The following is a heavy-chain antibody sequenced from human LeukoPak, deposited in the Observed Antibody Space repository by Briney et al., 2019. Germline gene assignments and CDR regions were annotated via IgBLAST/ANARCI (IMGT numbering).Heavy chain of an antibody. D-gene: IGHD3-22*01. CDR2: IHYSGST. V-gene: IGHV4-59*08. Sequence: SETLSLTCTVSGGSINSHYWSWVRQPPGKGLECIGYIHYSGSTNYNPSLKSRVTISIDASKNQFSLKLSSVTAADTAVYYCARHDTFYFDSSGYPDAFDIWGQGTMVTVSS. J-gene: IGHJ3*02. CDR1: GGSINSHY. CDR3: ARHDTFYFDSSGYPDAFDI.